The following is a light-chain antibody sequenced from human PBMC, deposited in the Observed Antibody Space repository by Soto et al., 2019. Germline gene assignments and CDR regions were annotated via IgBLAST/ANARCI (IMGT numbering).Light chain of an antibody. CDR1: SSDVGGYNY. V-gene: IGLV2-14*01. CDR2: DVS. Sequence: QSVLTQPASVSGSPGQSITISCTGTSSDVGGYNYVSWFQHHPGKAPKLIISDVSDRPSGVSNRFSGSKSGNTASLTISGLQADDEADYYCTSYTSSSPPFYVFGNGTKVTVL. CDR3: TSYTSSSPPFYV. J-gene: IGLJ1*01.